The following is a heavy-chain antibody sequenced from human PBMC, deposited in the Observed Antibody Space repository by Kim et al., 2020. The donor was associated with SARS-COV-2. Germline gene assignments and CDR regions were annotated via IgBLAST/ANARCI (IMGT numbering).Heavy chain of an antibody. CDR1: GFTFSSYG. Sequence: GGSLRLSCAASGFTFSSYGMHWVRQAPGKGLEWVAVIWYDGSNKYYADSVKGRFTISRDNSKNTLYLQMNSLRAEDTAVYYCAKDTGILWFGPWGDDAFDIWGQGTMVTVSS. J-gene: IGHJ3*02. V-gene: IGHV3-33*06. CDR3: AKDTGILWFGPWGDDAFDI. CDR2: IWYDGSNK. D-gene: IGHD3-10*01.